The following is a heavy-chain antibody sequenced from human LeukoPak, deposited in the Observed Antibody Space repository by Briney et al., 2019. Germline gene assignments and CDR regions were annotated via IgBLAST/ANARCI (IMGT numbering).Heavy chain of an antibody. Sequence: PGGSLRLSCAASGFTLSSYGMHWVRQAPGKGLEGVAFIRYDGSNKYYADSVEGRFTISRDNSKNTLYLQMNSLRAEDTAVYYCAKDEQLERAAWYFDYWGQGTLVTVSS. V-gene: IGHV3-30*02. CDR3: AKDEQLERAAWYFDY. D-gene: IGHD1-1*01. CDR2: IRYDGSNK. CDR1: GFTLSSYG. J-gene: IGHJ4*02.